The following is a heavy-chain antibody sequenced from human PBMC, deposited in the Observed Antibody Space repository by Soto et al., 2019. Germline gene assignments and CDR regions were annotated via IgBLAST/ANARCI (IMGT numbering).Heavy chain of an antibody. D-gene: IGHD3-22*01. CDR1: GGAFSSYA. Sequence: SVKVSCKASGGAFSSYAISWVRQAPGQGLEWMGGIIPIFGTANYAQKFQGRVTITADESTSTAYMELSSLRSEDTAVYYCARDITYYDSSGTTPSYYFDYWGQGTLVTVSS. CDR3: ARDITYYDSSGTTPSYYFDY. V-gene: IGHV1-69*13. J-gene: IGHJ4*02. CDR2: IIPIFGTA.